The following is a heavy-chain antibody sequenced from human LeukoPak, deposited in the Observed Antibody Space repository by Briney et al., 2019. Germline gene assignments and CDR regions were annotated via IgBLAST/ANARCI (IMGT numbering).Heavy chain of an antibody. D-gene: IGHD6-19*01. Sequence: PGGSLRLSCAVSGFSVSDKYISWVRQAPGKGLEWVSVFYTGGDKYYAAFVKGRFTISRDNSNNMVFLQMNSLTVEDTALYYCAGGQMFTSGGFDNWGQGTLVTVSS. V-gene: IGHV3-53*01. J-gene: IGHJ4*02. CDR1: GFSVSDKY. CDR3: AGGQMFTSGGFDN. CDR2: FYTGGDK.